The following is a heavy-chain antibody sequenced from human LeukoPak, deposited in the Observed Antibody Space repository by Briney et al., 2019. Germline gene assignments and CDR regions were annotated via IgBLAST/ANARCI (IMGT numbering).Heavy chain of an antibody. Sequence: NPSETLSLTCAVSGYSISSGYYWGWIRQPPGKGLEWIGSVYHSGSTYYNPSLKSRVTISVDTSKNQFSLKLSSVTAADTAVYYCARDDVVRGVITYCYGMDVWGKGTTVTVSS. J-gene: IGHJ6*04. CDR1: GYSISSGYY. D-gene: IGHD3-10*01. V-gene: IGHV4-38-2*02. CDR3: ARDDVVRGVITYCYGMDV. CDR2: VYHSGST.